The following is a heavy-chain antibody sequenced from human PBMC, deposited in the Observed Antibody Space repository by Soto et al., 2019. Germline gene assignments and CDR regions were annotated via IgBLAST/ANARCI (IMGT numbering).Heavy chain of an antibody. D-gene: IGHD6-19*01. Sequence: PPGKGLEWIGSVYFSATTYYNPSLKSRLTFSEDTSKNLFSLKLSSVTAADTAVYYCARHGLSSSGWTAAVFDYWGQGILVTVSS. CDR2: VYFSATT. CDR3: ARHGLSSSGWTAAVFDY. V-gene: IGHV4-39*01. J-gene: IGHJ4*02.